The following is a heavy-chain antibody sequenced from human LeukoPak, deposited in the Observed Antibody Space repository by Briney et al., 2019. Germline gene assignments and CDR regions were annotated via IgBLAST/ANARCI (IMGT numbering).Heavy chain of an antibody. V-gene: IGHV3-7*01. D-gene: IGHD6-19*01. J-gene: IGHJ4*02. CDR3: ARYSSGWDFDC. CDR1: GFTSSSYS. Sequence: GGSLRLSCAASGFTSSSYSMAWVRQAAGKGLERVAYIKRDGSENRYVDSVKGRFAISRDNAENSLYLQMNSLRTEDTAMYYCARYSSGWDFDCWGQGTLVTVSS. CDR2: IKRDGSEN.